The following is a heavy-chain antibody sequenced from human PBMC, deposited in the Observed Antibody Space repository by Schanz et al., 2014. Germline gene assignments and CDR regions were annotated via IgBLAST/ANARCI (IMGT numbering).Heavy chain of an antibody. V-gene: IGHV3-23*04. CDR2: LSEGGGGT. CDR1: GFTLSNYA. D-gene: IGHD3-9*01. CDR3: AKAADWPVTRFDP. J-gene: IGHJ5*02. Sequence: EVHLVESGGGLAQPGGSLRLSCAASGFTLSNYAMSWVRQAPGKGLEWVSALSEGGGGTHYADSVRGRFTISSDSSKNTLYLQMSSLRADDTAVYYCAKAADWPVTRFDPWGQGTLXTVSS.